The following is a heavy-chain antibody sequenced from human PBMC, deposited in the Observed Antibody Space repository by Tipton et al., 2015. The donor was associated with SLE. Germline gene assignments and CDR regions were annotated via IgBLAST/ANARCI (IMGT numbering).Heavy chain of an antibody. V-gene: IGHV4-38-2*02. Sequence: TLSLTCSVSGYAISSGYYWGWIRQSPGMGLEWIGSVHHSGSTDYNPSLKSRVIMSVDTSKSQFSLNLISVTAADTAVYYCARLPRSGGWYEDYWGQGTLVTVSS. CDR2: VHHSGST. CDR3: ARLPRSGGWYEDY. J-gene: IGHJ4*02. D-gene: IGHD6-19*01. CDR1: GYAISSGYY.